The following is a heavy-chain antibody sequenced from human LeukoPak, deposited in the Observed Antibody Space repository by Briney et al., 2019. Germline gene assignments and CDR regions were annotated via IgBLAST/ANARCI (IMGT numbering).Heavy chain of an antibody. D-gene: IGHD3-3*01. Sequence: GGSLRLSCAASGFTFSSYAMHWVRQAPGKGLEWVAVISYDGSNKYYADSVKGRFTISRDNSKNTLYLQMNSLRAEDTAVYYCAKGPTTANNYDFWSGYYARNWFDPWGQGTLVTVSS. V-gene: IGHV3-30-3*01. CDR2: ISYDGSNK. CDR1: GFTFSSYA. CDR3: AKGPTTANNYDFWSGYYARNWFDP. J-gene: IGHJ5*02.